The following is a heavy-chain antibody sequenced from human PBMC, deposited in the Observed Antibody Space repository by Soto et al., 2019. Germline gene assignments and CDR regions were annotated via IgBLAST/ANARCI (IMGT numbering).Heavy chain of an antibody. V-gene: IGHV3-30-3*01. J-gene: IGHJ6*02. CDR3: ARDVTTYYSSMDV. Sequence: GGSLRLSCAASGFTFSSYAMHWVRQAPGKGLEWVAVISYDGSNKYYADSVKGRFTISRDNSKNTLYLQMNSLRAEDTAVYYCARDVTTYYSSMDVWGQGTTVTVSS. CDR1: GFTFSSYA. CDR2: ISYDGSNK. D-gene: IGHD4-4*01.